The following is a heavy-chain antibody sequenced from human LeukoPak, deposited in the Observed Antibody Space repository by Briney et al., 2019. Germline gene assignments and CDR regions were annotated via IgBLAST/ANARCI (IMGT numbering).Heavy chain of an antibody. J-gene: IGHJ4*02. CDR3: ARPVSISPMFDY. V-gene: IGHV1-2*02. D-gene: IGHD2-21*01. CDR1: GYIFTSYY. Sequence: ASVKVSCKASGYIFTSYYMHWVRQAPGQELEWMGWINPNTGSTNFAQKFQGRIAMMRATSITTFYMELNRLRSDDTAVYYCARPVSISPMFDYWGQGTLIPVSS. CDR2: INPNTGST.